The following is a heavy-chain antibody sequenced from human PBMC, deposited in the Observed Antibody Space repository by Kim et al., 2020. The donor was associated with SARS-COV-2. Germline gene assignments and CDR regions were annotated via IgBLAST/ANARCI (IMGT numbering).Heavy chain of an antibody. CDR1: GFTFSSYA. D-gene: IGHD2-15*01. CDR2: IYSGGSST. CDR3: AKDPVGYCSGGSCYG. J-gene: IGHJ4*02. V-gene: IGHV3-23*03. Sequence: GGSLRLSCAASGFTFSSYAMSWVRQAPGKGLEWVSVIYSGGSSTYYADSVKGRFTISRDNSKNTLYLQMNSLRAEDTAVYYCAKDPVGYCSGGSCYGWGQGTLVTVSS.